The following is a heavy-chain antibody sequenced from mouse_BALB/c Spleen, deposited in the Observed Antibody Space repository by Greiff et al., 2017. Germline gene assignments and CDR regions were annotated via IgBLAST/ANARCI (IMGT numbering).Heavy chain of an antibody. CDR3: ARSTMITTSDYLDD. J-gene: IGHJ2*01. CDR2: IDPENGNT. D-gene: IGHD2-4*01. CDR1: GFNIKDYY. Sequence: EVKLMESGAELVRPGALVKLSCKASGFNIKDYYMHWVKQRPEQGLEWIGWIDPENGNTIYDPKFQGKASITADTSSNTAYLQLSSLTSEDTAVYYCARSTMITTSDYLDDWGQGTTLTVSS. V-gene: IGHV14-1*02.